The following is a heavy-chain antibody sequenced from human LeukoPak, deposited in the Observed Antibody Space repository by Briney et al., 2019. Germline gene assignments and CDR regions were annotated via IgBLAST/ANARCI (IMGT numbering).Heavy chain of an antibody. Sequence: ASVKVSCKASGYTFTSSDINWVRQAPGQGFEWMGWMSPSTGNTGNAQKFQGRVTMTRYTSVSTAYMELSSLRSEDTAVYYCVGGAPNWGFDFWGQGTLVTVSS. V-gene: IGHV1-8*01. CDR2: MSPSTGNT. D-gene: IGHD7-27*01. J-gene: IGHJ4*02. CDR1: GYTFTSSD. CDR3: VGGAPNWGFDF.